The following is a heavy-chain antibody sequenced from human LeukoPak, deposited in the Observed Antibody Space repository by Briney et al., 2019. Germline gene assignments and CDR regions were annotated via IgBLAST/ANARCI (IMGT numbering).Heavy chain of an antibody. V-gene: IGHV1-18*01. CDR3: ARDHRYFDWLLRASYYFDY. CDR1: GYTFTSYG. J-gene: IGHJ4*02. Sequence: ASVKASCKASGYTFTSYGISWVRQAPGQGLEWMGWISAYNGNTNYAQKLQGRVTMTTDTSTSTAYMELRSLRSDDTAVYYRARDHRYFDWLLRASYYFDYWGQGTLVTVSS. CDR2: ISAYNGNT. D-gene: IGHD3-9*01.